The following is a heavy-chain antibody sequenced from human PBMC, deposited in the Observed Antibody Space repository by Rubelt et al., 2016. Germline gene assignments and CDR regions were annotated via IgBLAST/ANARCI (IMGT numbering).Heavy chain of an antibody. V-gene: IGHV3-53*04. CDR3: ARRYDFWSGPFYGMDV. CDR1: GFTVSSNY. CDR2: IYSGGST. Sequence: EVQLVESGGGLVQPGGSLRLSCAASGFTVSSNYMSWVRQAPGKGLAWVSVIYSGGSTYYADSVKGRFTIARHNSKKTRYLQMNSLRAEDTAVYYCARRYDFWSGPFYGMDVWGQGTTVTVSS. J-gene: IGHJ6*02. D-gene: IGHD3-3*01.